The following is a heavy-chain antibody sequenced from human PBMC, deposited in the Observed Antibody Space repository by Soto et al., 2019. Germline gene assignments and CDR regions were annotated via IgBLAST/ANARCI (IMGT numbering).Heavy chain of an antibody. CDR1: GFTFSSYW. CDR3: ARKGAVAGFGY. V-gene: IGHV3-74*01. CDR2: INSDGSST. J-gene: IGHJ4*02. Sequence: EVQLVESGGGLVQPGGSLRLSCAASGFTFSSYWLHWVRQAPGKGLVWLSRINSDGSSTNYADSVKGRFTISRDNAKSTLYLQLNSVRAEDTAVYYCARKGAVAGFGYWGQGTLVNVSS. D-gene: IGHD6-19*01.